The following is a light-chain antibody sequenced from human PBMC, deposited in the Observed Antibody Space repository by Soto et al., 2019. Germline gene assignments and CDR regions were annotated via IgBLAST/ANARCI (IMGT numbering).Light chain of an antibody. CDR3: MQALQTPT. CDR1: QSLLHSNGYSY. CDR2: SGS. J-gene: IGKJ1*01. V-gene: IGKV2-28*01. Sequence: DIVMTQFPLSLPVTPGEPAFISCRSSQSLLHSNGYSYLDWYLQKPGQSPQLLIYSGSNRASGVTDRFSGSGSGTDFTLNITRVEADDVGVYYCMQALQTPTFGQGTKVEIK.